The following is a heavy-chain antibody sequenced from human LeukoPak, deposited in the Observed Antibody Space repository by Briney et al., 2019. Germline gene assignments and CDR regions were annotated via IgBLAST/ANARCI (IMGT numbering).Heavy chain of an antibody. V-gene: IGHV1-69*05. CDR2: IIPIFGTA. CDR3: ATHKDIVVVVAATWPYYFDY. D-gene: IGHD2-15*01. J-gene: IGHJ4*02. CDR1: GGTFSSYA. Sequence: SVKVSCKASGGTFSSYAISWVRQAPGQGLEWMGGIIPIFGTANYAQKFQGRVTITTDESTSTAYMELSSLRSEDTAVYYCATHKDIVVVVAATWPYYFDYWVQGTLVTVSS.